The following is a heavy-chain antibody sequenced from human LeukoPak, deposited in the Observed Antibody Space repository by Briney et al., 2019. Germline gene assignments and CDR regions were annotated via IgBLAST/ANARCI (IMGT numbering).Heavy chain of an antibody. CDR3: AELGITMIGGV. CDR1: GFTFSSYA. Sequence: PGGSLRLSCAASGFTFSSYAMHWVRQAPGKGLEWVSSISSTYTDYIKYADSVKGRFTISRDNGKDSLYLQMNSLRAEDTAVYYCAELGITMIGGVWGKGTTVTISS. J-gene: IGHJ6*04. D-gene: IGHD3-10*02. CDR2: ISSTYTDYI. V-gene: IGHV3-21*01.